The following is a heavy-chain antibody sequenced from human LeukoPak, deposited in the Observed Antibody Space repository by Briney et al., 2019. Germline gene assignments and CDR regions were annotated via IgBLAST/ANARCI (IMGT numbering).Heavy chain of an antibody. D-gene: IGHD2-15*01. V-gene: IGHV3-23*01. J-gene: IGHJ4*02. Sequence: PGRSLRLSCVASGFIFSTHAMSWVRLAPGRGLEWVSTISDSGGSTYYTESVKGRFTISRDNSMSTLSLQMKSLRVEDTALYYCARGYCSGGSCTWGLFDSWGQGTLVTVSS. CDR1: GFIFSTHA. CDR2: ISDSGGST. CDR3: ARGYCSGGSCTWGLFDS.